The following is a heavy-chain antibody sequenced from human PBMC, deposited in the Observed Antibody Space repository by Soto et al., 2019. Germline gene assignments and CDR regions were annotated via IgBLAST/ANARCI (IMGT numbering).Heavy chain of an antibody. D-gene: IGHD3-22*01. CDR2: IWYDGSNK. Sequence: GVSLRLSCAASGFTFSSYGMPWVRQAPGKGLEWVAVIWYDGSNKYYADSVKGRFTISRDNSKNTLYLQMNSLRAEDTAVYYCAXDSSYDSSFYYYYGMDVWGQGTTVTVSS. V-gene: IGHV3-33*01. CDR1: GFTFSSYG. CDR3: AXDSSYDSSFYYYYGMDV. J-gene: IGHJ6*02.